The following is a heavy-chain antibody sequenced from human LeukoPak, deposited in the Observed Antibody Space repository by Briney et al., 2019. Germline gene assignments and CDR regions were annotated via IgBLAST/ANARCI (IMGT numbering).Heavy chain of an antibody. CDR3: AREGFTSGHAGAFDI. Sequence: PGGSLRLSCTASGFTFSSYGMHWVRQAPGKGLEWVAFIRYDGSSKFYGDSVKGRFTISRDNSANRLFLQMNSLRAEDTAVYYCAREGFTSGHAGAFDIWGQVTMVTVSS. J-gene: IGHJ3*02. V-gene: IGHV3-30*02. CDR1: GFTFSSYG. CDR2: IRYDGSSK.